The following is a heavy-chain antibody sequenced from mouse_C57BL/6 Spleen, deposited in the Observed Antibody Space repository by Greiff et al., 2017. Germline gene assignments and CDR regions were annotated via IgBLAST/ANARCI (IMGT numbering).Heavy chain of an antibody. V-gene: IGHV5-17*01. J-gene: IGHJ3*01. CDR1: GFTFSDYG. CDR3: ARQWFAY. Sequence: EVKVVESGGGLVKPGGSLKLSCAASGFTFSDYGMHWVRQAPEKGLEWVAYISSGSSIINYADTVKGRFTISRDNAKNTLFLQLTSLRSEDTDMYYCARQWFAYWGQGTLVTVSA. CDR2: ISSGSSII.